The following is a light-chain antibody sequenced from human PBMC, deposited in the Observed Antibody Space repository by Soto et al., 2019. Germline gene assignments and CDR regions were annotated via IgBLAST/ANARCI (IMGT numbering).Light chain of an antibody. Sequence: QSVLTQPASVSGSPGQSITISCTGTSSDVGGYNYVSWYQQHPGKAPKLMIYEVSNRPSGVSNRFSGSKSGNTASLTISGLQAEDEADYSCSSYTSSSNLDVVFGGGTKLTVL. CDR3: SSYTSSSNLDVV. CDR2: EVS. J-gene: IGLJ2*01. V-gene: IGLV2-14*01. CDR1: SSDVGGYNY.